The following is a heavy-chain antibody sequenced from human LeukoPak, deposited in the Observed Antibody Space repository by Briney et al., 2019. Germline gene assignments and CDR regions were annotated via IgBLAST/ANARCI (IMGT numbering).Heavy chain of an antibody. CDR2: FCCSGST. J-gene: IGHJ4*02. CDR1: GASVSSGSHY. V-gene: IGHV4-61*01. CDR3: AKAVAAVSLDS. Sequence: TSETLSLTCTVSGASVSSGSHYWIWIRQAPGKGLEWIGYFCCSGSTNYNPSLKSRVTISVDTSKNQFSLKVTSVTAADTAVYYCAKAVAAVSLDSWGQGTLVTVSS. D-gene: IGHD4-23*01.